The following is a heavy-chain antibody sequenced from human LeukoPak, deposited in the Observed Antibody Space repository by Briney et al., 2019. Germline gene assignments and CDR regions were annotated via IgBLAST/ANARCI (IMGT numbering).Heavy chain of an antibody. CDR2: IYTSGST. CDR1: GGSISSYY. CDR3: ARIASYGSTFDY. J-gene: IGHJ4*02. V-gene: IGHV4-4*07. D-gene: IGHD5-18*01. Sequence: SETLSLTCTVSGGSISSYYWSWIRQPAGKGLEWIGRIYTSGSTNYNPSLKSRVTMSVDTSKNRFSLKLSSVTAADTAVYYCARIASYGSTFDYWGQGTLVTVSS.